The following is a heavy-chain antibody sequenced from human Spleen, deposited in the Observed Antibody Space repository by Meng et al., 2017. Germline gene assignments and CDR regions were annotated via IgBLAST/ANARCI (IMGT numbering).Heavy chain of an antibody. Sequence: VQLQRWSAGLLKPSEPRSLTCVVSGGSFSDYYWSWIRQPPGKGLEWIGEINHSGSTNYNPSLESRATISVDTSQNNLSLKLSSVTAADSAVYYCARGPTTMAHDFDYWGQGTLVTVSS. CDR2: INHSGST. CDR1: GGSFSDYY. D-gene: IGHD4-11*01. V-gene: IGHV4-34*01. CDR3: ARGPTTMAHDFDY. J-gene: IGHJ4*02.